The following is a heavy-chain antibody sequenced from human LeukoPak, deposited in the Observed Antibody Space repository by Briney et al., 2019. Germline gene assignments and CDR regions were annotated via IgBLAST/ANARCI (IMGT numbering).Heavy chain of an antibody. CDR2: INHSGST. Sequence: KPSETLSLTCAVYGGSFSGYYWSWIRQPPGKGLEWIGEINHSGSTNYNPSLKSRVTISVDTSKNQFSLKLSSVTAADTAVYYCASSDYYDSSGYPPRDYWGQGTLVTVSS. J-gene: IGHJ4*02. D-gene: IGHD3-22*01. V-gene: IGHV4-34*01. CDR1: GGSFSGYY. CDR3: ASSDYYDSSGYPPRDY.